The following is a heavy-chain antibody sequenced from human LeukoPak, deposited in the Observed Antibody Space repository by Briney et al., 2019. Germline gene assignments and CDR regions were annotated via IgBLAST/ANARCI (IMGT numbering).Heavy chain of an antibody. J-gene: IGHJ6*02. CDR2: IYYSGST. Sequence: PSETLSLTCSVSGGSISFNHWSWIRQPPGKGLEWIGYIYYSGSTNYNPSLKSRVTISVDTSKNQFSLKLSSVTAADTAVYYCARGPREYDILTGYLYYGMDVWGQGTTVTVSS. CDR1: GGSISFNH. CDR3: ARGPREYDILTGYLYYGMDV. D-gene: IGHD3-9*01. V-gene: IGHV4-59*01.